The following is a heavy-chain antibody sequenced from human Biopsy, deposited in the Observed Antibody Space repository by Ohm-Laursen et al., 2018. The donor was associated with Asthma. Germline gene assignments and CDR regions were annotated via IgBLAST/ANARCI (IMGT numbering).Heavy chain of an antibody. CDR3: ARASVAASSNWFDP. Sequence: SLRLSCSASGFTVSRDHMFWVRQAPGKGLEWFGFIHYSGSTSYNPSLKGGVTISVDTSKNQFSLKLSSVTAADTAVYYCARASVAASSNWFDPWGQGTLVTVSS. CDR1: GFTVSRDH. CDR2: IHYSGST. J-gene: IGHJ5*02. D-gene: IGHD6-19*01. V-gene: IGHV4-30-4*08.